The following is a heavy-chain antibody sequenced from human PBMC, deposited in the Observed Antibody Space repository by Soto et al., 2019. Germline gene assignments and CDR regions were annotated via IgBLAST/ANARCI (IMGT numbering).Heavy chain of an antibody. CDR1: GCSISTAIYC. CDR2: IYDGGTT. J-gene: IGHJ4*02. V-gene: IGHV4-30-4*01. D-gene: IGHD7-27*01. CDR3: ARGPSGDKVDY. Sequence: PSETLSLTYNDSGCSISTAIYCWSWIRQSPDKGLEWIGHIYDGGTTYSSPSLKGRVTISADTSETQFSLKLNSVSAADTAVYYCARGPSGDKVDYWGQG.